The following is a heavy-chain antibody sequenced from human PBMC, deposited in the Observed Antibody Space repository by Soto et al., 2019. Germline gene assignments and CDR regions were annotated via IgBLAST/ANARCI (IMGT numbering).Heavy chain of an antibody. CDR1: GFTFSSYA. J-gene: IGHJ6*02. CDR2: ISYDGSNK. D-gene: IGHD4-4*01. Sequence: GGSLRLSCAASGFTFSSYAMHWVRQAPGKGLEWVAVISYDGSNKYYADSVKGRFTISRDNSKNTLYLQMNSLRAEDTAVYYCARELHLDYSNYEVPYSYYYGMDVWGQGTTVTVSS. CDR3: ARELHLDYSNYEVPYSYYYGMDV. V-gene: IGHV3-30-3*01.